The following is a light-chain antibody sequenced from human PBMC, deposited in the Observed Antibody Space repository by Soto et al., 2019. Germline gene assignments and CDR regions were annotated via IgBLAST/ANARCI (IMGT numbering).Light chain of an antibody. CDR1: QTVTSSY. CDR2: GAS. Sequence: EIVLTQSPGTLSLSPGEIATLSCRASQTVTSSYFAWYQQRPGQAPRLLIYGASSRATGIPDRFSGSGSGTDFTLTISRLEPEDFAVYYCQQYGSSPRTFGQGTKVDI. V-gene: IGKV3-20*01. CDR3: QQYGSSPRT. J-gene: IGKJ1*01.